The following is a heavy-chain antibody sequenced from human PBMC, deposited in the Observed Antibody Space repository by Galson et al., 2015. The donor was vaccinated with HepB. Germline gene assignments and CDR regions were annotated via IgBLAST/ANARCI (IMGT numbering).Heavy chain of an antibody. CDR3: ARAFSLPGSYDY. J-gene: IGHJ4*02. CDR1: GGSISSGDYY. V-gene: IGHV4-30-4*01. Sequence: QVQLQESVPGLVKPSQTLSLTCTVSGGSISSGDYYWSWIRQPPGKGLEWIGYNYYSGSTYYHPSLKSRVTISVDTSKNPFSLKLSSVTAADTAVYYCARAFSLPGSYDYWGQGTLVTVSS. D-gene: IGHD1-14*01. CDR2: NYYSGST.